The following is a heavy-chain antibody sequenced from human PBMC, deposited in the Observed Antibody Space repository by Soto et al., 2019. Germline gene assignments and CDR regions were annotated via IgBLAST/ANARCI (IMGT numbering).Heavy chain of an antibody. CDR1: GYTFTSYG. CDR2: ISAYNGNT. J-gene: IGHJ6*02. D-gene: IGHD3-3*01. V-gene: IGHV1-18*04. Sequence: QVQLVQSGAEVKKPGASVKVSCKASGYTFTSYGISWVRQAPGQGLEWMGWISAYNGNTNYAQKLQGRVTMTTDTSTSTAHMELRSLRSDDTAVYYCARGPDDYYDFWSGYYKLTYYYGMDVWGQGTTVTVSS. CDR3: ARGPDDYYDFWSGYYKLTYYYGMDV.